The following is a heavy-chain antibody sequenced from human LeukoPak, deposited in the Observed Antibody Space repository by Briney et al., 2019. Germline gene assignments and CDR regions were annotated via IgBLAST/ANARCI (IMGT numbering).Heavy chain of an antibody. Sequence: SETLSLTCTVSGGSISSYSWSWIRQPAGKGLEWIGRIYTSGSTKYNPSLTSRVTMSMDKSKNQFSLKLNSVTAADTAVYYCARWYSGWFDYWGQGTLVTVSS. D-gene: IGHD6-19*01. CDR1: GGSISSYS. V-gene: IGHV4-4*07. CDR2: IYTSGST. CDR3: ARWYSGWFDY. J-gene: IGHJ4*02.